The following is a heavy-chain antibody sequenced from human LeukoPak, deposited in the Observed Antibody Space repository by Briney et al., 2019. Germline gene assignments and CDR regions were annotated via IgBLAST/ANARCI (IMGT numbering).Heavy chain of an antibody. D-gene: IGHD6-13*01. CDR3: AKGSGSSWGIDC. CDR1: GFTFSSYA. J-gene: IGHJ4*02. V-gene: IGHV3-23*01. CDR2: ISGSGGST. Sequence: GGSLRLSCAASGFTFSSYAMSWVRQAPGKGLEWVSAISGSGGSTYYADSVKGRFTISRDNSKNTLYLQMNSLKTEDTAVYYCAKGSGSSWGIDCWGQGTLVTVSS.